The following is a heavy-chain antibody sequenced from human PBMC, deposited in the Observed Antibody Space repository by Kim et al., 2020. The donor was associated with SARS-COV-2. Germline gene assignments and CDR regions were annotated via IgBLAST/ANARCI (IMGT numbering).Heavy chain of an antibody. J-gene: IGHJ6*02. V-gene: IGHV3-21*01. Sequence: VKGRFTISRDNAKNSLYLQMNSLRDEDTAVYYCARIKLFYGPYYYYGMDVWGQGTTVTVSS. CDR3: ARIKLFYGPYYYYGMDV. D-gene: IGHD1-1*01.